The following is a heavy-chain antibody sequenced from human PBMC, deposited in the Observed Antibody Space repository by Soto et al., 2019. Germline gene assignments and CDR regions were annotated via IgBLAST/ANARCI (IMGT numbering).Heavy chain of an antibody. Sequence: SETLSLTCTVSGGSIGSSSYYWGWIRQPPGKGLEWIGEIYHSGSTNYNPSLKSRVTISVDTSKNQFSLKLSSVTAADTAVYYCAREGVTLTNWFDPWGQGTLVTVSS. V-gene: IGHV4-39*07. J-gene: IGHJ5*02. CDR1: GGSIGSSSYY. CDR3: AREGVTLTNWFDP. CDR2: IYHSGST. D-gene: IGHD3-10*01.